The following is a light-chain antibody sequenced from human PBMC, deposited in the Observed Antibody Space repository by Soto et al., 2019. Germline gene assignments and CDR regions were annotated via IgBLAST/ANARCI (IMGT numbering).Light chain of an antibody. V-gene: IGLV2-8*01. J-gene: IGLJ1*01. Sequence: QSALTQPPSASGSPGQSVTISCAGTNSDVGGYNYVSWYQQHPGKAPKLMIYEVSKRPSGVPDRFSGSKSGNTASLTVSGLQAEDDADYYCSSYAGSKIHYVFGTGTKLTVL. CDR1: NSDVGGYNY. CDR2: EVS. CDR3: SSYAGSKIHYV.